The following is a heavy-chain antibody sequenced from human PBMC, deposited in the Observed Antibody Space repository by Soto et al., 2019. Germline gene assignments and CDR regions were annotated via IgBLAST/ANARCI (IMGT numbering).Heavy chain of an antibody. CDR3: ARVGEAAAGLIDY. V-gene: IGHV3-66*01. Sequence: PGGSLRLSCAASGFTVSSNYMSWVRQAPGKGLEWVSVIYSGGSTYYADSVKGRFTISRDNSKNTLYLQMNSLRAEDTAVYYCARVGEAAAGLIDYWGQGTLVTVSS. CDR1: GFTVSSNY. CDR2: IYSGGST. J-gene: IGHJ4*02. D-gene: IGHD6-13*01.